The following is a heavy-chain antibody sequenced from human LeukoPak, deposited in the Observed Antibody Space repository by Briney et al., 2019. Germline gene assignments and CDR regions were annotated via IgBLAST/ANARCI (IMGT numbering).Heavy chain of an antibody. D-gene: IGHD1-26*01. V-gene: IGHV3-48*03. CDR1: GFTFSTYE. Sequence: SGGSLRLSCAASGFTFSTYEMNWVRQAPGKGLKWVSYISSSGNTVYYADSVKGRFTISRDNAKKSLYLQMNSLRAEDTALYYCARTVGATDSLDYWGQGTLVTVSS. CDR3: ARTVGATDSLDY. J-gene: IGHJ4*02. CDR2: ISSSGNTV.